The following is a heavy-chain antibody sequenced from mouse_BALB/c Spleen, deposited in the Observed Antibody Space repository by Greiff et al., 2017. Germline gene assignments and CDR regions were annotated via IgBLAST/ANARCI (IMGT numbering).Heavy chain of an antibody. Sequence: VQLQQPGAELVKPGASVKLSCKASGYTFTSYWMHWVKLGPGQGFEWIGEINPSNGGTNYNEKFKRKATLTVDKSSSTAYMQLSSLTSEDSAVYYCTIVAVDYAMDYWGQGTSVTVSS. V-gene: IGHV1S16*01. J-gene: IGHJ4*01. CDR1: GYTFTSYW. CDR3: TIVAVDYAMDY. CDR2: INPSNGGT.